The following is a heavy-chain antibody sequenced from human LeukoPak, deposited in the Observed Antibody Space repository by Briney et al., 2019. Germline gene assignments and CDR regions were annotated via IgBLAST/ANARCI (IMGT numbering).Heavy chain of an antibody. CDR1: GFTFSSYW. D-gene: IGHD3-3*01. V-gene: IGHV3-30*03. CDR3: ARDRAWNYFDY. CDR2: ISNDGSRK. J-gene: IGHJ4*02. Sequence: PGGSLRLSCAASGFTFSSYWMHWVRQAPGKGLEWVAIISNDGSRKYYAHSVEGRFTISGDNSKNTLYLQMDSLRAEDTAVYYCARDRAWNYFDYWGQGTLVTVSS.